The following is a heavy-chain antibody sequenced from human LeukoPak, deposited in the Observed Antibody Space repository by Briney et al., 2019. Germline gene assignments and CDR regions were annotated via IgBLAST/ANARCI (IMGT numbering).Heavy chain of an antibody. Sequence: ASVKVSCKASGYTFTSYGISWVRQAPGQGLEWMGWISAYNGNTNYAQKLQGRVTMTTDTSTSTAYMELRSLRSDDTAVYYCARMVRGVMVIRYYYMDVWGKGTTVTVSS. CDR3: ARMVRGVMVIRYYYMDV. J-gene: IGHJ6*03. D-gene: IGHD3-10*01. V-gene: IGHV1-18*01. CDR2: ISAYNGNT. CDR1: GYTFTSYG.